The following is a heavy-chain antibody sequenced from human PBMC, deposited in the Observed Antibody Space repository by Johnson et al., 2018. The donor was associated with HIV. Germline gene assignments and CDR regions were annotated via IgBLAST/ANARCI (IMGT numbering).Heavy chain of an antibody. CDR3: ARDSGIAAAGSAGAFDI. J-gene: IGHJ3*02. D-gene: IGHD6-13*01. Sequence: EVQLVESGGGLVQPGGSLRLSCAASGFTFSDYYMSWVRQAPGKGLEWVSVIYSGGSTYYPGSVKGRFTISRENAKNSLYLQMNSLRAGDTAVYYCARDSGIAAAGSAGAFDIWGQGTMVTVSS. CDR2: IYSGGST. V-gene: IGHV3-66*01. CDR1: GFTFSDYY.